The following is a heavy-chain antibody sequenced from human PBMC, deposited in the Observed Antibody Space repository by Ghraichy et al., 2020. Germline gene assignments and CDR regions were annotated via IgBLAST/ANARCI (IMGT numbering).Heavy chain of an antibody. Sequence: GGSLRLSCAASGFTFSGYAMSWVRQAPGQGLEWVSTITWNSASTRYADSVKGRSTISRDNYKNAVYLQVTSLREDDTAVYFCAKTGDSGWFYDYWGRGTLVTVSS. CDR2: ITWNSAST. V-gene: IGHV3-23*01. D-gene: IGHD6-19*01. J-gene: IGHJ4*02. CDR3: AKTGDSGWFYDY. CDR1: GFTFSGYA.